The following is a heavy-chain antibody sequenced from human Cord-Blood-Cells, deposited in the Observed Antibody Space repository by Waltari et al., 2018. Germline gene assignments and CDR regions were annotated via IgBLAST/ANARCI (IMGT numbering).Heavy chain of an antibody. Sequence: QVQLQQWGAGLLKPSETLSLTCAVYGGSFSGYYWSWLRQPPGKGLELIGANNHSGSTNYNPSLKSRVTISVDTSKNQFSLKLSSVTAADTAVYYCASNRLYYYYGMDVWGQGTTGTVSS. CDR3: ASNRLYYYYGMDV. CDR1: GGSFSGYY. D-gene: IGHD6-25*01. CDR2: NNHSGST. J-gene: IGHJ6*02. V-gene: IGHV4-34*01.